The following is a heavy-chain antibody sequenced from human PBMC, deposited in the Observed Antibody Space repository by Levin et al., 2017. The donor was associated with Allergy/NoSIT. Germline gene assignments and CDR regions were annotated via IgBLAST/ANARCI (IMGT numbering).Heavy chain of an antibody. CDR2: ISDTSSGT. D-gene: IGHD3-22*01. Sequence: PGGSLRLSCAASGFTFSSYAMTWVRQAPGKGLEWVSTISDTSSGTYYADSVEGRFTVSRDNSKNTLYLQMNSLRAEDTAVYYCAKREGYFDSNGYYYVLLYWGQGTLVTVSS. J-gene: IGHJ4*02. CDR3: AKREGYFDSNGYYYVLLY. CDR1: GFTFSSYA. V-gene: IGHV3-23*01.